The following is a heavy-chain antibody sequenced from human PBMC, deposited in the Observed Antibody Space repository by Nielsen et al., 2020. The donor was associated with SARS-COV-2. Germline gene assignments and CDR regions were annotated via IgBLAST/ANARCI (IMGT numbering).Heavy chain of an antibody. CDR1: GGSISSSNW. Sequence: GSLRLSCAVSGGSISSSNWWSWVRQPPGKGLEWIGEIYHSGSTNYNPSLKSRVTISVDKSKNQFSLKLSSVTAADTAVYYCARAEYSYGFDYWGQGTLVTVSS. V-gene: IGHV4-4*02. CDR2: IYHSGST. D-gene: IGHD5-18*01. CDR3: ARAEYSYGFDY. J-gene: IGHJ4*02.